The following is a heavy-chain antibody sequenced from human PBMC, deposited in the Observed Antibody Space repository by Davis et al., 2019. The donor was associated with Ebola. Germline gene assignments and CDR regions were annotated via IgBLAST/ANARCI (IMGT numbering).Heavy chain of an antibody. Sequence: SETLSLTCAVYGGSFSGYYWSWIRQPPGKGLEWIGEINHSGSTNYNPSLKSRVTISVDTSKNQFSLKLSSVTAADTAVYYCARGWDSSGWQNWGQGILVTVSS. D-gene: IGHD6-19*01. J-gene: IGHJ4*02. CDR2: INHSGST. CDR3: ARGWDSSGWQN. CDR1: GGSFSGYY. V-gene: IGHV4-34*01.